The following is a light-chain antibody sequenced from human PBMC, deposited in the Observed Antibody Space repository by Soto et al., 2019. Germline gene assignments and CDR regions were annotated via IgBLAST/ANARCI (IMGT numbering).Light chain of an antibody. CDR2: QDT. J-gene: IGLJ2*01. CDR1: KLGDKY. V-gene: IGLV3-1*01. CDR3: QAWDSSTVV. Sequence: SYELTQPPSVSVSPGQTASITCSGDKLGDKYACWYQQRPGQSPVLVTYQDTKRPSGIPERFSGSNSGNTATLTISGTQAMDEGDYYCQAWDSSTVVFGGGTKLTVL.